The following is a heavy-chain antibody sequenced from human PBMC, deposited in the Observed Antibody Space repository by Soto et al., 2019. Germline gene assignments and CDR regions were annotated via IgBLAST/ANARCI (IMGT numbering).Heavy chain of an antibody. CDR3: APRHIAAVDTGRDWFDH. V-gene: IGHV2-5*02. CDR1: GFSLTSSGVG. Sequence: QITLKESGPTLVKPTQTLTLTCTFSGFSLTSSGVGVGWIRQPSGKALEWLALIYGDDDKRYSPSLKSRLTITKDTYRTQGVLTMTNMDPVDTATYYCAPRHIAAVDTGRDWFDHCGQGTLVTFSS. D-gene: IGHD6-13*01. CDR2: IYGDDDK. J-gene: IGHJ5*02.